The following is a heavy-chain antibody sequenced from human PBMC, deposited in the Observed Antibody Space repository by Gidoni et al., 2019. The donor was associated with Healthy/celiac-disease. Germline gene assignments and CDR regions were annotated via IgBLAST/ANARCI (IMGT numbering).Heavy chain of an antibody. Sequence: LRLSCAASGFTFSSYSMNWVRQAPGKGLEWVSYISSSSSTIYYADSVKGRFTISRDNDKNSLYLQMNSLRDEDTAVYYCARDSESIAARPYYFDYWGQGTLVTVSS. CDR2: ISSSSSTI. CDR1: GFTFSSYS. J-gene: IGHJ4*02. V-gene: IGHV3-48*02. D-gene: IGHD6-6*01. CDR3: ARDSESIAARPYYFDY.